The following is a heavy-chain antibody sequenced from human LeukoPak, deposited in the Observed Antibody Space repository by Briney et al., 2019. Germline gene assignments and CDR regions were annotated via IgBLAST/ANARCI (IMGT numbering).Heavy chain of an antibody. CDR3: ARHRGPSLHSSGYFDY. CDR2: ISHDGTNK. Sequence: GRSLRLSCAASGFPFSGYAIHWVRQTPGKGLEWVAVISHDGTNKYYADSVKGRFTISRDNSKNTLYLQMSSLRTEDTAVCYCARHRGPSLHSSGYFDYWGQGTLVTVSS. CDR1: GFPFSGYA. D-gene: IGHD3-22*01. J-gene: IGHJ4*02. V-gene: IGHV3-30-3*01.